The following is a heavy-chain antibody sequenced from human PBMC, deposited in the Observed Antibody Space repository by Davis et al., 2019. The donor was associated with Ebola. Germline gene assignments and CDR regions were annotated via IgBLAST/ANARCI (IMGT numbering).Heavy chain of an antibody. CDR2: INHSGST. J-gene: IGHJ4*02. V-gene: IGHV4-34*01. D-gene: IGHD3-10*01. CDR3: ARRNPLWFRESL. Sequence: GSLRLSCAASGFTFSSYGMHWVRQPPGKGLEWIGEINHSGSTNYNPSLKSRVTISVDTSKNQFSLKLSSVTAADTAVYYCARRNPLWFRESLWGQGTLVTVSS. CDR1: GFTFSSYG.